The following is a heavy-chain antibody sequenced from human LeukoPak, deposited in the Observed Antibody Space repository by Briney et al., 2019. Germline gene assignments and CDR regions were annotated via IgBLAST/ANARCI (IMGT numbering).Heavy chain of an antibody. Sequence: SETLSLTCTVSGYSITSGFYWSWIRPPPVKGLEWIGSIYHSGSTYYNPSLKSRVTISVDTSRNQFSLKLSSVTAADTAVYYCARRFGEYYGLDVWGQGTTVTVSS. J-gene: IGHJ6*02. CDR2: IYHSGST. CDR3: ARRFGEYYGLDV. D-gene: IGHD2/OR15-2a*01. CDR1: GYSITSGFY. V-gene: IGHV4-38-2*02.